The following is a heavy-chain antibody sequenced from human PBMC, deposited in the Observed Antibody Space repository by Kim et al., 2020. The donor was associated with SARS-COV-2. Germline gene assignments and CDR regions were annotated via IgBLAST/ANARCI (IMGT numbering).Heavy chain of an antibody. J-gene: IGHJ5*02. CDR1: GFTFSSYG. V-gene: IGHV3-23*01. CDR3: AKLHREREVVAAKACDP. D-gene: IGHD2-15*01. CDR2: ITGSGGST. Sequence: GGSLRLSCAASGFTFSSYGMSWVRQAPGKGLEWVSAITGSGGSTYYADSVKGRFTISRDNSKNTLYLQMNSLRAEDTALYYCAKLHREREVVAAKACDPWGQGTLVTVSS.